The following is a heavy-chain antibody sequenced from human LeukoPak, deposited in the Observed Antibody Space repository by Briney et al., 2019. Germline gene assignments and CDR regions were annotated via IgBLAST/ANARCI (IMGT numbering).Heavy chain of an antibody. CDR1: GFTFSSYA. J-gene: IGHJ4*02. V-gene: IGHV3-23*01. D-gene: IGHD2-15*01. CDR2: ISGSGGST. CDR3: AKILHCSCGSCYSDYFDY. Sequence: GGSLRLSCAASGFTFSSYAMSWVRQAPGKGLEWVSAISGSGGSTYYADSVKGRFTISRDNSKNTLYLQMNSLRAEDTAVYYCAKILHCSCGSCYSDYFDYWGQGTLVTVSS.